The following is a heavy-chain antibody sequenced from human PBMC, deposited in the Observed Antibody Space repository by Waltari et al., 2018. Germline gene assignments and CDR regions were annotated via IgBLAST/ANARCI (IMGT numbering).Heavy chain of an antibody. Sequence: IGYIYYSGSTNYNPSLKSRVTISVDTSKNQFSLKLSSVTAADTAVYYCARGNSHGLYGMDVRGQGTTVTVSS. CDR3: ARGNSHGLYGMDV. J-gene: IGHJ6*02. V-gene: IGHV4-59*09. D-gene: IGHD5-12*01. CDR2: IYYSGST.